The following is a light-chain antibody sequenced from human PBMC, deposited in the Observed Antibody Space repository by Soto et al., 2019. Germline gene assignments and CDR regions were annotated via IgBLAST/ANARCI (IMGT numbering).Light chain of an antibody. Sequence: DIQMTQSPSSLSASVGDRVTITCRASQTIGTYLRWYQQKPGKAPQLLIYGASDLQRGVPSRFRGSGSGTDFTLTIRSLEIEDFATYYCQQTYSIPSTFGGGTKVEI. V-gene: IGKV1-39*01. CDR3: QQTYSIPST. CDR2: GAS. J-gene: IGKJ4*01. CDR1: QTIGTY.